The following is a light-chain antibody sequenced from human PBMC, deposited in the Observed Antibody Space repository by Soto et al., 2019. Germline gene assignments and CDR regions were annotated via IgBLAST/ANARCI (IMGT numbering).Light chain of an antibody. Sequence: EIVLTQSPGTLSLSPGERATLSCRASQSVSSSYLAWYQQKPGQAPRLLIYGASSRATGIPDPFSCSGSGTDFTLTTSRLEPEDFAVYYCQQYCCSPYTFGQGTKLEI. V-gene: IGKV3-20*01. CDR1: QSVSSSY. CDR2: GAS. J-gene: IGKJ2*01. CDR3: QQYCCSPYT.